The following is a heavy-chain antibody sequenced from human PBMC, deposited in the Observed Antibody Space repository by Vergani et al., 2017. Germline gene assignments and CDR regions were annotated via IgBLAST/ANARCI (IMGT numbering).Heavy chain of an antibody. CDR2: ISTSGGST. CDR1: GFTFSSYA. J-gene: IGHJ4*02. Sequence: EVQLLESGGGLVQPGGSLRLSCAASGFTFSSYAMSWVRQAPGKGLEWVSVISTSGGSTYYADSVKGRFTISRDNSKNTLYLQMNSLRAEDTAVYYCALLGYCSGGSCFTQPFFDYWGQGTLVTVSS. D-gene: IGHD2-15*01. V-gene: IGHV3-23*01. CDR3: ALLGYCSGGSCFTQPFFDY.